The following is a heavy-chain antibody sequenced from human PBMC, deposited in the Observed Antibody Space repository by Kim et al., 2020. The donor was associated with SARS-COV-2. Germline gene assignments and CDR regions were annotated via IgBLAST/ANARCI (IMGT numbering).Heavy chain of an antibody. J-gene: IGHJ4*02. D-gene: IGHD3-16*01. CDR2: ISYDGSNK. CDR1: GFTFSSYA. V-gene: IGHV3-30*04. Sequence: GGSLRLSCAASGFTFSSYAMHWVRQAPGKGLEWVAVISYDGSNKYYADSVKGRFTISRDNSKNTLYLQMNSLRAEDTAVYYCASTSKSMITFGGVKGNFDYWGQGTLVTVSS. CDR3: ASTSKSMITFGGVKGNFDY.